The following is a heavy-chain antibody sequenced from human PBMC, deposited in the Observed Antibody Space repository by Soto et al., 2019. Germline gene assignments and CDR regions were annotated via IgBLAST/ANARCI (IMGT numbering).Heavy chain of an antibody. CDR2: ISGTSDYI. J-gene: IGHJ4*02. CDR1: AFTSGSST. V-gene: IGHV3-21*01. D-gene: IGHD3-10*01. CDR3: ARDPRYYGSGSYYYFAH. Sequence: GGSLTLACATSAFTSGSSTMNWFRQAPGKRLEWVSSISGTSDYIDYADAVKGRFTISRDNAKNSLSLQMNSLRAEDTAVYYCARDPRYYGSGSYYYFAHWGQGP.